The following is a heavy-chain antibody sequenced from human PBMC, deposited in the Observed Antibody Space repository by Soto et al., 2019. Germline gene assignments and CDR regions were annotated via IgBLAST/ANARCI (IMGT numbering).Heavy chain of an antibody. CDR2: INHSGST. CDR1: GGSFSGYY. D-gene: IGHD2-15*01. J-gene: IGHJ6*02. CDR3: ARGTGYCSGGSCYHYYYGMDV. V-gene: IGHV4-34*01. Sequence: SETLSLTCAVYGGSFSGYYWSWIRQPPGKGLEWIGEINHSGSTNYNPSLKSRVTISVDTSKNQFSLKLGSVTAADTAVYYCARGTGYCSGGSCYHYYYGMDVWGQGTTVTVSS.